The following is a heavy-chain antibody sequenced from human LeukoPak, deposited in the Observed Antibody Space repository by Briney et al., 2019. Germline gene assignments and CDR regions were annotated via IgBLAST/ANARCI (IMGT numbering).Heavy chain of an antibody. CDR1: GFTFTSSA. V-gene: IGHV1-58*02. J-gene: IGHJ4*02. CDR3: ARVSGYHWESFYDY. Sequence: ASVKVSCKASGFTFTSSAMQWVRQARGQRLEWIGWIVVGSGNTNYAQKFQERVTITRDMSTSTACMELSSLRSEDTAVYYCARVSGYHWESFYDYWGQGTLVTVSS. CDR2: IVVGSGNT. D-gene: IGHD5-12*01.